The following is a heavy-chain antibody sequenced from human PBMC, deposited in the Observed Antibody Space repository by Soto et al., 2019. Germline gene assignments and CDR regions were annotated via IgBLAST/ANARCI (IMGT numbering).Heavy chain of an antibody. V-gene: IGHV3-23*01. D-gene: IGHD3-22*01. CDR2: ISGSGGST. CDR3: ATSRPSITMIVVVITHALDY. Sequence: GGSLRLSCAASGFTFRSDAMSAGREAPGKGLQWESAISGSGGSTCYADSVKGRFTISRDNSKNTLYLQMNSLRAEDTAVHYCATSRPSITMIVVVITHALDYWGQGTLVTVSS. J-gene: IGHJ4*02. CDR1: GFTFRSDA.